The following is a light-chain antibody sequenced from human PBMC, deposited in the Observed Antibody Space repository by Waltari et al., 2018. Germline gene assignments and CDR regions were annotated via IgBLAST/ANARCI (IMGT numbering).Light chain of an antibody. J-gene: IGKJ2*01. V-gene: IGKV3-15*01. CDR2: GKS. CDR1: QGISSN. CDR3: QQYDIWPYT. Sequence: EIVMTQSPATLSMSPGETATLSCRASQGISSNLAWYQQKPGQAPRLLIYGKSTRASGFPAGFSGSGSGTEFTLTISSLQSEDFATYYCQQYDIWPYTFGQGTKLEIK.